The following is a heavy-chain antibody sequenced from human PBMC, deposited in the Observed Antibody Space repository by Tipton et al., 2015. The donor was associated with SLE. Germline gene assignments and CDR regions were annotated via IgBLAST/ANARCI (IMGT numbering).Heavy chain of an antibody. Sequence: TLSLTCSLSGGSMSSGSYYWSWIRQPPGEGLEWIGYIYTSGSTNYNPSLKSRVTMSVDTSKNQFSLNLSAVTAADTGLYYCARHRDFLDSGSYFHAFDYWGQGTLVTVSS. V-gene: IGHV4-61*09. D-gene: IGHD3-10*01. CDR3: ARHRDFLDSGSYFHAFDY. CDR2: IYTSGST. J-gene: IGHJ4*02. CDR1: GGSMSSGSYY.